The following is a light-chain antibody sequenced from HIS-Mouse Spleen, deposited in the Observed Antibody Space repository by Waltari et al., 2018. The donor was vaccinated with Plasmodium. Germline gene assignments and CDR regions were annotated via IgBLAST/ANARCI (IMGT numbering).Light chain of an antibody. J-gene: IGKJ2*01. CDR2: AAS. V-gene: IGKV1-6*01. CDR3: LQDYNYPYT. CDR1: QGIRND. Sequence: AIQMTQSPSSLSASVGDRVTITCRASQGIRNDLGWYQQKPWKTPKLLIPAASSLQSGVQIKFSDSGSGTDFTHTISSLQPEDFATYYCLQDYNYPYTLGQGTKLEIK.